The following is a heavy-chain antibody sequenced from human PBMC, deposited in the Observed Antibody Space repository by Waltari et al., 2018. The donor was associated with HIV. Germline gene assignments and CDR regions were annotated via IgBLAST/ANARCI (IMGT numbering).Heavy chain of an antibody. CDR1: GGSFSGYY. V-gene: IGHV4-34*01. D-gene: IGHD3-10*01. CDR3: ARDRRILLWFGEPTRGKRFDY. CDR2: INHSGST. Sequence: QVQLQQWGAGLLTPSETLSLTCAVYGGSFSGYYWSWIRQPPGKGLEWIGEINHSGSTNYNPSLKSRVTISVDTSKNQFSLKLSSVTAADTAVYYCARDRRILLWFGEPTRGKRFDYWGQGTLVTVSS. J-gene: IGHJ4*02.